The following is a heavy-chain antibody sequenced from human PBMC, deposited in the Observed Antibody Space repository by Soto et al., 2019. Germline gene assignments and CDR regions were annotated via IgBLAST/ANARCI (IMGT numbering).Heavy chain of an antibody. CDR3: ASHGHNIYGFDV. CDR2: MHPSGST. CDR1: GGSISSVNW. V-gene: IGHV4-4*02. J-gene: IGHJ6*02. Sequence: QVQPQESGPGLVKPSDTLSLTCAVSGGSISSVNWWSWVRQSPGKGLEWIVEMHPSGSTNYNPSLKSRVTVSMDKSRNQFSLTMYSVTAADTAVYFCASHGHNIYGFDVWGRGTTVTVSS. D-gene: IGHD1-1*01.